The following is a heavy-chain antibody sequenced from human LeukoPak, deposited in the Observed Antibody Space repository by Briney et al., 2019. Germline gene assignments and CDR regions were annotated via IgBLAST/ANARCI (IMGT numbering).Heavy chain of an antibody. V-gene: IGHV1-46*01. CDR1: GYTFTSYY. Sequence: ASVKVSCKASGYTFTSYYMHWVRQAPGQGLEWMGIINPSGGSTSYAQKFQGRVTMTRDMSTSTVYMELSSLRSEYTDVYCCARDGQGIGLAGLYFDYWGQGTLVTVSS. J-gene: IGHJ4*02. CDR2: INPSGGST. CDR3: ARDGQGIGLAGLYFDY. D-gene: IGHD6-19*01.